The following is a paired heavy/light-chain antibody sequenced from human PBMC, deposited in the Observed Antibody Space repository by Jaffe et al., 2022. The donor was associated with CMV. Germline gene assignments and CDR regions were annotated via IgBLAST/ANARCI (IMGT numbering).Light chain of an antibody. J-gene: IGKJ1*01. CDR1: QSVSSSY. V-gene: IGKV3-20*01. Sequence: EIVLTQSPGTLSLSPGERATLSCRASQSVSSSYLAWYQQKPGQAPRLLIYGASSRATGIPDRFSGSGSGTDFTLTISRLEPEDFAVYYCQQYGSSPETFGQGTKVEIK. CDR3: QQYGSSPET. CDR2: GAS.
Heavy chain of an antibody. CDR3: AKADQTELRFLEWSYDDAFDI. J-gene: IGHJ3*02. Sequence: EVQLLESGGGLVQPGGSLRLSCAASGFTFSSYAMSWVRQAPGKGLEWVSAISGSGGSTYYADSVKGRFTISRDNSKNTLYLQMNSLRAEDTAVYYCAKADQTELRFLEWSYDDAFDIWGQGTMVTVSS. V-gene: IGHV3-23*01. CDR1: GFTFSSYA. CDR2: ISGSGGST. D-gene: IGHD3-3*01.